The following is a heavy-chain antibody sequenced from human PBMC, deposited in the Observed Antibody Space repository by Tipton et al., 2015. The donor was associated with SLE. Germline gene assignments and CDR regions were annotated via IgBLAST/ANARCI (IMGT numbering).Heavy chain of an antibody. CDR2: ISSTGSTI. CDR1: GFTFSDAW. Sequence: GSLRLSCAASGFTFSDAWMDWVRPAPGKGLGWISYISSTGSTIYYADSVKGRFTISRDNAENLLYLQMNSLRADDTAVYFCARGRPYTSSSLDYWGQGTLVSVSS. V-gene: IGHV3-11*04. CDR3: ARGRPYTSSSLDY. J-gene: IGHJ4*02. D-gene: IGHD6-6*01.